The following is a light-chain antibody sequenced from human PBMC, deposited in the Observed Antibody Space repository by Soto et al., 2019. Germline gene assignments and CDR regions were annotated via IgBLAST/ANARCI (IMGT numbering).Light chain of an antibody. CDR3: CSYAGNYNLV. Sequence: QSALTQPRSVSGSPGQSVTISCTGTSSDVGGYNYVSWYQQHPGKAPKVMIYDVSKRPSGVPDRISGSKSGNTASLTISGLQAEDEADYYCCSYAGNYNLVFGGGTQLTVL. CDR1: SSDVGGYNY. CDR2: DVS. V-gene: IGLV2-11*01. J-gene: IGLJ2*01.